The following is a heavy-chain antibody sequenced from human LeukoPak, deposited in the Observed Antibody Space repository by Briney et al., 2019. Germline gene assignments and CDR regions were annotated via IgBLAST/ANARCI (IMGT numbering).Heavy chain of an antibody. J-gene: IGHJ5*02. CDR1: GFTVSSNY. D-gene: IGHD3-16*02. V-gene: IGHV3-66*01. Sequence: GGSLRLSCAASGFTVSSNYMSWVRQAPGKGLEWVSVIYSGGSTYDADSVKGRFTISRDNSKNTLYLQMNSLRAEDTAVYYCARVIIISVASWFDPWGQGTLVTVSS. CDR3: ARVIIISVASWFDP. CDR2: IYSGGST.